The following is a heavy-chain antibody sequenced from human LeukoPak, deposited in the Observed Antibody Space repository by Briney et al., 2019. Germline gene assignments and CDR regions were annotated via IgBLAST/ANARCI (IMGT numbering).Heavy chain of an antibody. Sequence: KPSETLSLTCSVSGGSISSYYWSWIRQPPGKGLEWIGYIYYSGSTNYNPSLKSRVTISVDTSKNQFSLILSSVTAADTAVYYCARHIGTTSSGCYPYWGQGTLVTVSS. J-gene: IGHJ4*02. D-gene: IGHD3-22*01. CDR3: ARHIGTTSSGCYPY. CDR2: IYYSGST. CDR1: GGSISSYY. V-gene: IGHV4-59*08.